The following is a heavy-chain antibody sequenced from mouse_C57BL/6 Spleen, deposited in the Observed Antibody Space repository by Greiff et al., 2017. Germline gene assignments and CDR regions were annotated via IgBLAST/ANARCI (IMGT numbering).Heavy chain of an antibody. J-gene: IGHJ1*03. CDR2: IYPGSGST. CDR1: GYTFTSYW. V-gene: IGHV1-55*01. CDR3: ARGGGNFNWYFDV. Sequence: VQLQPSGAELVKPGASVKMSCKASGYTFTSYWITWVKQRPGQGLEWIGDIYPGSGSTNYNEKFKSKATLTVDTSSSTAYMQLSSLTSEDSAVYYCARGGGNFNWYFDVWGTGTTVTVSS. D-gene: IGHD2-1*01.